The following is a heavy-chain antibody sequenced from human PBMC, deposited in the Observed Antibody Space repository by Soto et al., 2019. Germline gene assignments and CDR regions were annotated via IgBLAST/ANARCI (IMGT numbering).Heavy chain of an antibody. CDR2: IIPMFDIA. J-gene: IGHJ3*02. CDR3: TLSRWSAEVFAI. CDR1: GGSFSIYT. Sequence: QVQLVQSGVEVKKPGSSVKVSCKAAGGSFSIYTVFWVRQAPGQGLAWMGRIIPMFDIANYAQNFQCRVTFNADKFTDTVYMEMLNLRSDDTAVYYCTLSRWSAEVFAIWSQGILVTVSS. D-gene: IGHD6-13*01. V-gene: IGHV1-69*02.